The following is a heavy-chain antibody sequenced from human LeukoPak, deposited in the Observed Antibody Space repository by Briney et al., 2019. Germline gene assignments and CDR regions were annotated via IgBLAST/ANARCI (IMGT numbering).Heavy chain of an antibody. Sequence: PGGSLRLSCAASGFTFSAYTVHWVRQAPGKGLEWVAVISSDGSNKYYADSVKGRFTISRDNSKNTLYLQMNSLRAEDTAVYYCATGGWGYTNPNYGMDVWGQGTTVTVSS. CDR1: GFTFSAYT. J-gene: IGHJ6*02. D-gene: IGHD5-12*01. CDR2: ISSDGSNK. CDR3: ATGGWGYTNPNYGMDV. V-gene: IGHV3-30*14.